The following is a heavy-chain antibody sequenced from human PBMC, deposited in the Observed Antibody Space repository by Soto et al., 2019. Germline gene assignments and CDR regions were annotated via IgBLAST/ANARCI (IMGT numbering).Heavy chain of an antibody. CDR1: GFTFGTYA. V-gene: IGHV3-23*01. CDR2: TPGSGGSA. J-gene: IGHJ4*02. Sequence: GPLRLSCAASGFTFGTYAMNWVRQAPGKGLEWVSSTPGSGGSAYYADSVKGRFTISRDNSKNTLYLQMDSLSPDDTAIYYCAKGGRSGWYYFDLWGQGTLVTVSS. CDR3: AKGGRSGWYYFDL. D-gene: IGHD6-19*01.